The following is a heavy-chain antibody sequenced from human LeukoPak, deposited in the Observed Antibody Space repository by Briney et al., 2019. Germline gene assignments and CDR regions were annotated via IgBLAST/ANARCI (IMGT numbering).Heavy chain of an antibody. J-gene: IGHJ4*02. CDR3: AKRGIVIRGILVIGYHQEAYHYDY. CDR1: GISLSNYA. D-gene: IGHD3-10*01. Sequence: GGSLRLSCVVSGISLSNYAMSWVRQAPGKGLEWVSYISERGGSTAYADSVKGRFTISRDNSLNTLYLQMSSLRAEDTAVYFCAKRGIVIRGILVIGYHQEAYHYDYWGQGVLVNVSS. CDR2: ISERGGST. V-gene: IGHV3-23*01.